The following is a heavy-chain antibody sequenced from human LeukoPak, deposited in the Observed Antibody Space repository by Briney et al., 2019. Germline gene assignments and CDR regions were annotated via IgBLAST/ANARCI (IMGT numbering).Heavy chain of an antibody. CDR2: INHSGST. Sequence: PSETLSLTCAVYGGSFSGYYWSWIRQPPGKGLEWIGEINHSGSTNYNPSLKSRVTISVDTSKNQFSLKLSSVTAADTAVYYCARGSLHNWFDPWGQGTLVTVSS. V-gene: IGHV4-34*01. CDR3: ARGSLHNWFDP. CDR1: GGSFSGYY. J-gene: IGHJ5*02.